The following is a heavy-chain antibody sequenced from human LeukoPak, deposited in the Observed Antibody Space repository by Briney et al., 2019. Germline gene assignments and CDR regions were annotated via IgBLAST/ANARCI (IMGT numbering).Heavy chain of an antibody. V-gene: IGHV5-51*01. D-gene: IGHD4-23*01. CDR3: ARLVFSGGDGGAFDI. J-gene: IGHJ3*02. CDR1: GYSFTTYW. CDR2: IYPGDSDT. Sequence: GETLKISCKGSGYSFTTYWIGWVRQMPEKGLEWMGIIYPGDSDTSYSPSFQGQVTISADKSISTAYLQWSSLKASDTAMYYCARLVFSGGDGGAFDIWGQGTMVTVSS.